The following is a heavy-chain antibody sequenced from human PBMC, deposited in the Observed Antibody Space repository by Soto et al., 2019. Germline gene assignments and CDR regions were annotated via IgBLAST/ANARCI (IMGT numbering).Heavy chain of an antibody. J-gene: IGHJ4*02. Sequence: GGSLRLSCAASGFMFHAYGMHWVRQAPGNGLEWVAVISFDGSSQYYEESVKGRFTISRDNSKNTLYLQMDSLRAEDTAVYFCARYIYGYVDYWGQGTLVTVSS. D-gene: IGHD5-18*01. V-gene: IGHV3-30*03. CDR3: ARYIYGYVDY. CDR1: GFMFHAYG. CDR2: ISFDGSSQ.